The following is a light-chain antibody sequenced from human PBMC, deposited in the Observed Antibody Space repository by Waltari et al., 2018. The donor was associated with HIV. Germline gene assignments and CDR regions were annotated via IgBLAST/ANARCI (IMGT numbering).Light chain of an antibody. V-gene: IGLV3-21*02. Sequence: SYVLTQPPWVSVAPGQTARITCGENNIGTKRVTWYQQKPGQAPVLVVYDDSGRPSGIPERFSGSNSGNTATLTVSRVEARDEADYYCQVWDSSGDHLVVFGGGTKLTVL. CDR3: QVWDSSGDHLVV. CDR2: DDS. J-gene: IGLJ2*01. CDR1: NIGTKR.